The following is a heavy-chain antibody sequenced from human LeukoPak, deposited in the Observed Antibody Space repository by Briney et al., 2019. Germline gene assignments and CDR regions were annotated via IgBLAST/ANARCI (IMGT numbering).Heavy chain of an antibody. CDR3: ALRSGGSYPPHY. CDR2: IYWDDDK. V-gene: IGHV2-5*02. J-gene: IGHJ4*02. CDR1: GFSLSTTGVG. Sequence: SGPTLVKPTQTLTLTCTFSGFSLSTTGVGVGWIRQPPGKALEWLALIYWDDDKRYSPSLKSRLTITKDTSRNQVVLTMTNMDPVDTATYYCALRSGGSYPPHYWGQGTLVTVSS. D-gene: IGHD1-26*01.